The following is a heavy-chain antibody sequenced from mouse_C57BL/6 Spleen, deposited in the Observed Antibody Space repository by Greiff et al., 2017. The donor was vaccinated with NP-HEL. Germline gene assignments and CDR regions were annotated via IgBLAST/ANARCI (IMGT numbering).Heavy chain of an antibody. J-gene: IGHJ4*01. Sequence: EVKLVESGPELVKPGASVKMSCKASGYTFTDYNMHWVKQSHGKSLEWIGYINPNNGGTSYNQKFKGKATLTVNKSSSTAYMELRSLTSEDSAVYYCAREITTVVPYAMDYWGQGTSVTVSS. CDR3: AREITTVVPYAMDY. V-gene: IGHV1-22*01. D-gene: IGHD1-1*01. CDR2: INPNNGGT. CDR1: GYTFTDYN.